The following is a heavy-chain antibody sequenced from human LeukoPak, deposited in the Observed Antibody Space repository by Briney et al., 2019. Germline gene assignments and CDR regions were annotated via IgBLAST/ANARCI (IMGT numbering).Heavy chain of an antibody. V-gene: IGHV1-2*04. J-gene: IGHJ4*02. D-gene: IGHD6-19*01. CDR3: ARALIALSGNPFDY. CDR2: INPNSGGT. CDR1: GYTFTGYY. Sequence: GASVKVSCKASGYTFTGYYMHWVRQAPGQGLEWMGWINPNSGGTNYAQKFQGWVTMTRDTSISTAYMELSRLRSDDTAVYYCARALIALSGNPFDYWGQGTLVTVSS.